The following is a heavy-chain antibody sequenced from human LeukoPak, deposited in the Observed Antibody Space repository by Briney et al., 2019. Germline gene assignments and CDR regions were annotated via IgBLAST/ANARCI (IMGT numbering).Heavy chain of an antibody. J-gene: IGHJ3*02. CDR1: GGSISSYY. Sequence: SETLSLTCTVSGGSISSYYWSWIRQPPGKGLEWIGYIYYSGSTNYNPSLKSRVAISIDTSTIYFSLKLTSVSAADTAVYYCARVREDAFDIWGQGTMVAVSS. D-gene: IGHD3-10*01. V-gene: IGHV4-59*08. CDR2: IYYSGST. CDR3: ARVREDAFDI.